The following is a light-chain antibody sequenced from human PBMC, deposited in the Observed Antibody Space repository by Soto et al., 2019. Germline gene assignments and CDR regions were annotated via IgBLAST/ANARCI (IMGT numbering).Light chain of an antibody. CDR1: QAIRNA. V-gene: IGKV1-17*01. CDR3: LQHNTYPIT. J-gene: IGKJ5*01. CDR2: AAS. Sequence: DIQVTQSPPTLSVPVGDRFTITCRASQAIRNALGWYQRKPGKAPKRLIYAASSLQSGVPSRFSGSGSGTEFTLTISSLQPEDFATYFCLQHNTYPITFGQGTRLEI.